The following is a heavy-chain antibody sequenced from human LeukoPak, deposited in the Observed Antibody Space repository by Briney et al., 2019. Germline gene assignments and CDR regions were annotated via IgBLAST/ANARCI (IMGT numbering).Heavy chain of an antibody. V-gene: IGHV3-30*18. J-gene: IGHJ3*02. CDR3: AKDRWDGAFDI. Sequence: PGGSLRLSCAASGFTFSSYGMRWVRQAPGKGLEWVAVISYDGSNKYYADSVKGRFTISRDNSKNTLYPQMNSLRAEDTAVYYCAKDRWDGAFDIWGQGTMVTVSS. CDR1: GFTFSSYG. D-gene: IGHD1-26*01. CDR2: ISYDGSNK.